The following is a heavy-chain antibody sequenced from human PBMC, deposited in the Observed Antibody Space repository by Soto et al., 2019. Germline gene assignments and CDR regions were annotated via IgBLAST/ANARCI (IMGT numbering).Heavy chain of an antibody. Sequence: EVQLLESGGGLVQPGGSLRLSCAASGFRITDSGMSWVRQAPAKGLEWVSSISGYSDSTFYADAVKGRFTISRDTSKETVSLQTNSLRAEEPAKYYCSNDVLSVSFGGLTPIVDLDQSTLVTFSS. J-gene: IGHJ1*01. D-gene: IGHD3-16*01. V-gene: IGHV3-23*01. CDR2: ISGYSDST. CDR3: SNDVLSVSFGGLTPIVD. CDR1: GFRITDSG.